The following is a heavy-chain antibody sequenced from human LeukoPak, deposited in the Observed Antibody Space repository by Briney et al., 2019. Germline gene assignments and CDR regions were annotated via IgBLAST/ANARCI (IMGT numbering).Heavy chain of an antibody. V-gene: IGHV3-7*01. Sequence: GGSLRLSCAASGFTFSSYWMSWVRQAPGKGLECVANIKQDGSEKYYVDSVKGRFTISRDNAKNSLYLQMNSLRAEDTAVYYCARVAIVVVPAANLDSVDFWRGYQRYYFDYWGQGTLVTVSS. CDR1: GFTFSSYW. CDR2: IKQDGSEK. D-gene: IGHD2-2*01. J-gene: IGHJ4*02. CDR3: ARVAIVVVPAANLDSVDFWRGYQRYYFDY.